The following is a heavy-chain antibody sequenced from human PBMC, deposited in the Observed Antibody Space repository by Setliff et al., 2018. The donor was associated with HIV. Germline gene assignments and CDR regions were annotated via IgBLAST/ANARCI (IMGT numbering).Heavy chain of an antibody. CDR2: IYVSGST. J-gene: IGHJ4*02. Sequence: TLSLTCTVSGGSISSDQWSWIRQPPGKGLEWIGNIYVSGSTNYNPSLKSRGTISVDTSKKQVSLKLTSVTAADTAVYYCARLQSFGWFFDYWGQGIPVTVSS. CDR1: GGSISSDQ. CDR3: ARLQSFGWFFDY. D-gene: IGHD2-15*01. V-gene: IGHV4-4*09.